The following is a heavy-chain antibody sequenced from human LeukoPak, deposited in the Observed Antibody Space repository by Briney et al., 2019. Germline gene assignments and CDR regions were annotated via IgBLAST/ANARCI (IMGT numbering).Heavy chain of an antibody. J-gene: IGHJ4*02. D-gene: IGHD3-10*01. V-gene: IGHV4-61*02. CDR3: ARGSAYYYGSGSYYRGVDY. CDR1: GGSISSGSYY. Sequence: SETLSLTCTVSGGSISSGSYYWSWIRQPAGKGLEWIGRIYTSGSTNYNPSLKSRVTISVDTSKNQFSLKLSSVTAADTAVYYCARGSAYYYGSGSYYRGVDYWGQGTLVTVSS. CDR2: IYTSGST.